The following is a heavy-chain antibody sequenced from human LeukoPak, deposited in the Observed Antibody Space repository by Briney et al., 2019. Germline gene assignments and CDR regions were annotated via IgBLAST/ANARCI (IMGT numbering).Heavy chain of an antibody. D-gene: IGHD3-16*01. Sequence: GGSLRLSCAASGFTFSRYWIHWVRQAPGKGLVWVSRINSDGSDTVYADSVKGRFTISRDNSKNTLYLQMNSLRAEDTAVYYCARRPVGEAFDIWGQGTMVTVSS. CDR1: GFTFSRYW. CDR3: ARRPVGEAFDI. V-gene: IGHV3-74*01. J-gene: IGHJ3*02. CDR2: INSDGSDT.